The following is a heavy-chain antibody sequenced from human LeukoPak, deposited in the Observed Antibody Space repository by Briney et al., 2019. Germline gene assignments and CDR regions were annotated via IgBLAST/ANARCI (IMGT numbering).Heavy chain of an antibody. D-gene: IGHD1-26*01. V-gene: IGHV4-31*03. CDR3: AREGAGYSRY. J-gene: IGHJ4*02. CDR1: GGSINSGGYY. CDR2: IYYSGST. Sequence: TLSLTCTVSGGSINSGGYYWSWIRQHPGKGLEWIGYIYYSGSTYYNPSLKSRVTISLDTSKNQFSLKLSSVTAADTAVYYCAREGAGYSRYWGQGTLVTVSS.